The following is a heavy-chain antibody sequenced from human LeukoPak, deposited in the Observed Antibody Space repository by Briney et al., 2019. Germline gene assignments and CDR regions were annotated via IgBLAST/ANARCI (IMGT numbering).Heavy chain of an antibody. Sequence: PGGSLRLSCAASGFTFSSYSMNWVRQAPGKGREWVSYISSISSTIYYADSVKGRFTISRDNAKNSLYLQMNSLRAEDTAVYYCARAIFGVVIIYGRDYWFDPWGQGTLVTVSS. J-gene: IGHJ5*02. D-gene: IGHD3-3*01. CDR2: ISSISSTI. V-gene: IGHV3-48*01. CDR3: ARAIFGVVIIYGRDYWFDP. CDR1: GFTFSSYS.